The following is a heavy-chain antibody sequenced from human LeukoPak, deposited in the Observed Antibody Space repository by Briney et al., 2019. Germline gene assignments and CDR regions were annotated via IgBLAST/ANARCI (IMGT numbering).Heavy chain of an antibody. D-gene: IGHD3-10*01. Sequence: PGGSLRLSCAASGFTFINYNMNWVRQAPGKGLEWVSYISSSSSTIYYANSVKGRFTISRDNAKNSLYLQMNSLSAEDTAVYYCTRKGVFDYWGQGTLVTVSS. CDR1: GFTFINYN. CDR2: ISSSSSTI. CDR3: TRKGVFDY. J-gene: IGHJ4*02. V-gene: IGHV3-48*04.